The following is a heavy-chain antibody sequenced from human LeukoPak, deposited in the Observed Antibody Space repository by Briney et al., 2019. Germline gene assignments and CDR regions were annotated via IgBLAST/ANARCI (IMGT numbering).Heavy chain of an antibody. CDR2: ISTYNGNT. J-gene: IGHJ4*02. D-gene: IGHD2-2*01. CDR1: GYTFTSYG. CDR3: ARHCSSASCRMYYFDY. Sequence: ASVNVSCKASGYTFTSYGISWVRQAPGQGLEWMGWISTYNGNTNYEQKLQGRVTMTTDTSTSTAYMELRSLRSDDTAVYFCARHCSSASCRMYYFDYWGQGTLVTVSS. V-gene: IGHV1-18*01.